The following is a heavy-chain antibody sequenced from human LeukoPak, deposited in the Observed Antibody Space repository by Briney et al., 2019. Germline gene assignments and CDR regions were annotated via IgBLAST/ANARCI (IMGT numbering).Heavy chain of an antibody. CDR2: IYHSGST. D-gene: IGHD3-10*01. J-gene: IGHJ3*02. Sequence: SETLSLTCTVSDYSISSSYYWGWIRQPPGKGLEWFGIIYHSGSTYYNPSLKSRVTISVDTSKNQFSLKLSSVTAADTAVYYCARSNGYGLVDIWGQGTMVTVSS. CDR1: DYSISSSYY. V-gene: IGHV4-38-2*02. CDR3: ARSNGYGLVDI.